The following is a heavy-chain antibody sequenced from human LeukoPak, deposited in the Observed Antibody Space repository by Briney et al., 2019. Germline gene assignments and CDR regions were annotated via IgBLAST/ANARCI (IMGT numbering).Heavy chain of an antibody. Sequence: PGGSLRLSCAASGFTFSSYGMHWVRQAPGKGLEWVAFIRYDGSNKYYADSVKGRFTISRDDSKNTLYLQMNSLRAEDTAVYYCAKGARFIARDGIDYWGQGTLVTVSS. CDR1: GFTFSSYG. CDR3: AKGARFIARDGIDY. CDR2: IRYDGSNK. V-gene: IGHV3-30*02. D-gene: IGHD2-21*01. J-gene: IGHJ4*02.